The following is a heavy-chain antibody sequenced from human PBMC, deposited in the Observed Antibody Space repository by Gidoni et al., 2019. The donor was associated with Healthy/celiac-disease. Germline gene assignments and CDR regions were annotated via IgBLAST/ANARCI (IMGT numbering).Heavy chain of an antibody. Sequence: EVQLVESGGGLVKPGGSLRLSCAASGFTFSSYSMNWVRQAPGKGLEWVSSISSSSSYIYYADSVKGRFTISRDNAKNSLYLQMNSLRAEDTAVYYCARDRAVDIVVVPAVVDYWGQGTLVTVSS. CDR2: ISSSSSYI. V-gene: IGHV3-21*01. D-gene: IGHD2-2*01. J-gene: IGHJ4*02. CDR3: ARDRAVDIVVVPAVVDY. CDR1: GFTFSSYS.